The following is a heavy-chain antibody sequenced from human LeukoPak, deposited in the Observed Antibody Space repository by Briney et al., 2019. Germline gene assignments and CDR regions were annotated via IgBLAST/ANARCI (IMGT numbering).Heavy chain of an antibody. V-gene: IGHV3-21*01. CDR1: GFTFSSYS. D-gene: IGHD2-2*01. Sequence: GGSLRLSCAASGFTFSSYSMNWVRQAPGKGLEWVSSISSSSSYIYYADSVKGRFTISRDNAKNSLYLQMNSLRAEDTAVYYCARALTNIVVIDYWGQGTLVTVSS. J-gene: IGHJ4*02. CDR2: ISSSSSYI. CDR3: ARALTNIVVIDY.